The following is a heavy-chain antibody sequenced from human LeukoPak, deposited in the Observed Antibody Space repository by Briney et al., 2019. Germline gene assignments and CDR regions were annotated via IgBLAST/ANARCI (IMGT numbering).Heavy chain of an antibody. J-gene: IGHJ4*02. CDR2: TYYTGST. CDR1: GGSISSYY. Sequence: PSETLSLTCTVSGGSISSYYWSWIRQPPGKGLEWIGYTYYTGSTNYNPSLKSRVTISVDKSKNQFSLKLSSVTAADTAVYYCARDRGQSVAAAGTHFDYWGQGTLVTVSS. V-gene: IGHV4-59*12. D-gene: IGHD6-13*01. CDR3: ARDRGQSVAAAGTHFDY.